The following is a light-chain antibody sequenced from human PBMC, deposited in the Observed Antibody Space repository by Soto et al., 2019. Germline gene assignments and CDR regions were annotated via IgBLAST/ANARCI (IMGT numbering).Light chain of an antibody. CDR1: QSIGSW. CDR2: DGS. CDR3: QQYDNLPLT. V-gene: IGKV1-5*01. J-gene: IGKJ4*01. Sequence: DIQMTQSPSTLSASVGDRVTITCRSSQSIGSWLAWHQQKPGKAPKLLIYDGSNLESGVPSRFSGSGSGTDFTFTISSLQPEDIATYYCQQYDNLPLTFGGGTKVDI.